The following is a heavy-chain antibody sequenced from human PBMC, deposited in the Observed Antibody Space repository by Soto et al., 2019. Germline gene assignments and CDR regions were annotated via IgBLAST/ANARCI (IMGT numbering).Heavy chain of an antibody. D-gene: IGHD5-12*01. CDR2: ISGGSSRI. CDR3: ARVIYGGWSTIKDYYYYAMDV. J-gene: IGHJ6*02. CDR1: GFSFSTYD. Sequence: GSLRLSCAASGFSFSTYDMNWVRQAPGKGLEWVSYISGGSSRIFYADSVKGRFTISRDNAKNSLYLQMNSLRDEDTGVYYCARVIYGGWSTIKDYYYYAMDVWGQGTTVTVSS. V-gene: IGHV3-48*02.